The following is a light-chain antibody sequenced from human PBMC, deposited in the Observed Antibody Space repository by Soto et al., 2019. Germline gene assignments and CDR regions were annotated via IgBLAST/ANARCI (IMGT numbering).Light chain of an antibody. Sequence: ESVVTQSPGTLSLSPGERATLSCRASQSVSSSYLAGYQQKPGQAPRLRIYGASSRATGIPDRFSGSGSGTDCTLTMSRLEPEDGAVYYFQQYGSTMYTFGQGTKREIK. J-gene: IGKJ2*01. CDR3: QQYGSTMYT. V-gene: IGKV3-20*01. CDR1: QSVSSSY. CDR2: GAS.